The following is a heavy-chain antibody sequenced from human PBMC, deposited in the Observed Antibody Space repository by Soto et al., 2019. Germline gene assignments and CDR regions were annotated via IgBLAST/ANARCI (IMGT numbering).Heavy chain of an antibody. CDR2: INHSGST. Sequence: KTSETLSLTCAVYGGSFSGYYWSWIRQPPGKGLEWIGEINHSGSTNYNPSLKSRVTISVDTSKNQFSLKLSSVTAADTAVYYCARGKGYCSSWSYYNGYCYYFDYWGQGTLVTVSS. J-gene: IGHJ4*02. CDR3: ARGKGYCSSWSYYNGYCYYFDY. V-gene: IGHV4-34*01. D-gene: IGHD2-2*01. CDR1: GGSFSGYY.